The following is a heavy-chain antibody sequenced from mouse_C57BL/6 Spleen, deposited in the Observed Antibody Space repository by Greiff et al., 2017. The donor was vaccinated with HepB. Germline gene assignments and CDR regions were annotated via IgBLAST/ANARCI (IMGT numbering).Heavy chain of an antibody. Sequence: VQRVESGPGLVAPSQSLSITCTVSGFSLTSYGVHWVRQPPGKGLEWLVVIWSDGSTTYNSALKSRLSISKDNSKSQVFLKMNSLQTDDTAMYYCARQDYGSSTYYAMDYWGQGTSVTVSS. CDR1: GFSLTSYG. CDR3: ARQDYGSSTYYAMDY. CDR2: IWSDGST. D-gene: IGHD1-1*01. J-gene: IGHJ4*01. V-gene: IGHV2-6-1*01.